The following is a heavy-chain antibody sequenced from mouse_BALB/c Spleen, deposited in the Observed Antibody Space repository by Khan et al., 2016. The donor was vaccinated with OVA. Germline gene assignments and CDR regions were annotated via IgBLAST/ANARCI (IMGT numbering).Heavy chain of an antibody. Sequence: QVQLKESGPGLVQPSQSLSITCTVSGFSLTTYGVHWVRQSPGKGLEWLGVIWSGGSTDYNAAFISRLSIRKDSSKSQVFFKMNSLQVNDTAIYYCARNYDYDEGLAYWGQGTPVTVSA. J-gene: IGHJ3*01. D-gene: IGHD2-4*01. CDR1: GFSLTTYG. CDR3: ARNYDYDEGLAY. CDR2: IWSGGST. V-gene: IGHV2-2*02.